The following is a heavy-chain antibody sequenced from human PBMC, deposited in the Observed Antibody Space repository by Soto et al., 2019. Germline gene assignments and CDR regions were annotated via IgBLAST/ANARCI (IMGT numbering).Heavy chain of an antibody. J-gene: IGHJ6*03. CDR3: ARLTTVTPYYYYYYMDV. CDR2: IYYSGST. D-gene: IGHD4-17*01. V-gene: IGHV4-59*08. Sequence: PSETLSLTCTVSGGSISSYYWSWIRQPPGKGLEWIGYIYYSGSTNYNPSLKSRVTISVDTSKNQFSLKLSSVTAADTAVYYCARLTTVTPYYYYYYMDVWGKGTTVTVSS. CDR1: GGSISSYY.